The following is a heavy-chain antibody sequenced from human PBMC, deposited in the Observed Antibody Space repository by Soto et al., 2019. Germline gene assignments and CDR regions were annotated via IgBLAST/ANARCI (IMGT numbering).Heavy chain of an antibody. J-gene: IGHJ3*02. CDR2: ISSSGSTI. CDR3: ASLDLLMVYATDDDAFDI. V-gene: IGHV3-48*03. Sequence: GGSLRLSCAASGFTFSSYEMNWVRQAPGKGLEWVSYISSSGSTINYADSVKGRFTITRDNAKNSLYLQMNSLRAEDTAVYYCASLDLLMVYATDDDAFDIWGQGTMVTVSS. D-gene: IGHD2-8*01. CDR1: GFTFSSYE.